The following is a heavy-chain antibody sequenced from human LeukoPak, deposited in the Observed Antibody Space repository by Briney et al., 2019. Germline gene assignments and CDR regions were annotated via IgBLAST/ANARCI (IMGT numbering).Heavy chain of an antibody. CDR1: GGSISSSSYY. Sequence: PSETLSLTCTVSGGSISSSSYYWGWIRQPPGKGLEWIGSIYYSGSTYYNPSLKGRVTISVDTSKNQFSLKLSSVTAADTAVYYCARGVRVLGSYYYYYYYMDVWGKGTTVTISS. D-gene: IGHD1-26*01. J-gene: IGHJ6*03. CDR2: IYYSGST. CDR3: ARGVRVLGSYYYYYYYMDV. V-gene: IGHV4-39*01.